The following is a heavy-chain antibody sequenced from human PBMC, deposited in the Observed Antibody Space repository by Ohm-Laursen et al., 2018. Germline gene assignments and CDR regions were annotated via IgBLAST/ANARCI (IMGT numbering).Heavy chain of an antibody. J-gene: IGHJ4*02. CDR1: RFAFNNAW. Sequence: SLRLSCSASRFAFNNAWLNWVRKRPAQGLGRVGRMKSKTGGGTIDYAAPVKGRFTISGDDSKSTLYLQMNSLKTEDTAVYYCTRGRWLQLYDFDYWGQGTLVTVSS. V-gene: IGHV3-15*01. CDR2: MKSKTGGGTI. CDR3: TRGRWLQLYDFDY. D-gene: IGHD5-24*01.